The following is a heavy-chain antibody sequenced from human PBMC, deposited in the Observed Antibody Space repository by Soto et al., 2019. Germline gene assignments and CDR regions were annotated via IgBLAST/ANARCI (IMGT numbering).Heavy chain of an antibody. J-gene: IGHJ4*02. CDR3: ARDGYDGSGSPYLAY. CDR2: IYYLGST. D-gene: IGHD3-10*01. CDR1: GGSMSEYF. Sequence: QVQLQESGPGQVKPSETLSLTCTVSGGSMSEYFWSWIRQSPGKGLEWIGYIYYLGSTDYNPSLKSRVTISVDTSKRQFSLRLTSVTAADTAVYYCARDGYDGSGSPYLAYWGPGTQVTVSS. V-gene: IGHV4-59*01.